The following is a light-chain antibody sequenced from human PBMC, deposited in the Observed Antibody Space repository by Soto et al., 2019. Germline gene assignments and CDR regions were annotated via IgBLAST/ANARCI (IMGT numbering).Light chain of an antibody. CDR3: QQYLIYPLT. V-gene: IGKV1-5*03. CDR1: QNINSW. Sequence: DFQMTQSPSTLAASVGDRVTITCRASQNINSWLAWYQQKPGKAPKLLIYKASNLENGVPSRFSGSGSGTEFTVTISSLQPDDFATYYCQQYLIYPLTFGGGTKVEIK. CDR2: KAS. J-gene: IGKJ4*01.